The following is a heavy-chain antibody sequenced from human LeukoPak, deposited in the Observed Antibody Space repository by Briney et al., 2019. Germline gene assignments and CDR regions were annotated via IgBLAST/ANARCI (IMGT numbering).Heavy chain of an antibody. V-gene: IGHV3-30*18. D-gene: IGHD3-22*01. J-gene: IGHJ4*02. CDR1: GFTFSSYG. Sequence: PGGSLRLSCAASGFTFSSYGMHWVRQAPGKGLEWVAVISYDGSNKYYADSVKGRFTISRDNSKNTLYLQMNSLRAEDTAVYYCAKGYWMIVVEMLFDYWGQGTLVTVSS. CDR3: AKGYWMIVVEMLFDY. CDR2: ISYDGSNK.